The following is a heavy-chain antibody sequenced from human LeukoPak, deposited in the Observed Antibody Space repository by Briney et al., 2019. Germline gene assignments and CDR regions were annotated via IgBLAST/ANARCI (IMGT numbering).Heavy chain of an antibody. J-gene: IGHJ4*02. CDR3: ARDLGTSGYYFDY. CDR2: ISSGSTYI. CDR1: GFTFSSYS. V-gene: IGHV3-21*01. Sequence: GGSLRLSCTASGFTFSSYSMNWVRQAPGKGLEWVSSISSGSTYIYYADSVKGRFAVSRDNAQNSLYLQMNSLRAEDTAVYYCARDLGTSGYYFDYWGQGTLVTVSS. D-gene: IGHD3-22*01.